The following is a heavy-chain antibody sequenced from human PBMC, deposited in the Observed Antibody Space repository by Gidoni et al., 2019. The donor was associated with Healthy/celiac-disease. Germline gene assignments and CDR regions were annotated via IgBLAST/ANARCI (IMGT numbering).Heavy chain of an antibody. V-gene: IGHV3-66*02. Sequence: EVQLVESGGGLVQPGGSLRLSCAASGFTVSSNYMSWVRQAPGKGLEWVSVIYSGGSTYYADSVKGRFTISRDNSKNTLYLQMNSRRAEDTAVYYGARTDAAVAGTDFDYWGQGTLVTVSS. D-gene: IGHD6-19*01. CDR3: ARTDAAVAGTDFDY. J-gene: IGHJ4*02. CDR2: IYSGGST. CDR1: GFTVSSNY.